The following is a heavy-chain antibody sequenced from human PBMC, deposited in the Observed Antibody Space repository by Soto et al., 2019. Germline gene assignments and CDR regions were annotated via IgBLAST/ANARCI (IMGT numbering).Heavy chain of an antibody. CDR2: IKSKTDGGTT. CDR3: TADIVVVVAAAGLDV. Sequence: EVQLVESGGGLVKPGGSRRLSCAASGFTFSNAWMSWVRQAPGKGLEWVGRIKSKTDGGTTDYAAPVKGRFTISRDDSKNTLYLQMQSLKTGDTAVDYCTADIVVVVAAAGLDVWGQGTTVTVCS. CDR1: GFTFSNAW. D-gene: IGHD2-15*01. J-gene: IGHJ6*02. V-gene: IGHV3-15*01.